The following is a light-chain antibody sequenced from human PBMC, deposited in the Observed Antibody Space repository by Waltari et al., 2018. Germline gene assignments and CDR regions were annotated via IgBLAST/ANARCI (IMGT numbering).Light chain of an antibody. CDR1: QGVSSS. V-gene: IGKV3-15*01. Sequence: EIVMTQSPATLSVSPGERATLSCRASQGVSSSLAWYQQKPGQAPRLLFYGASIRATGIPVRFSGSGSGTDFTLTIDSVQSEDFAVYYCQQYDNWPLLFGQGTKVEIK. CDR2: GAS. CDR3: QQYDNWPLL. J-gene: IGKJ1*01.